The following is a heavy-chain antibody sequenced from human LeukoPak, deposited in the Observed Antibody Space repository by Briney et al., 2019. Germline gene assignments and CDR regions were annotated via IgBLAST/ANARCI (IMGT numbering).Heavy chain of an antibody. CDR3: AKDNQRGGFHH. V-gene: IGHV3-43*02. J-gene: IGHJ1*01. CDR1: GFSFDDNA. Sequence: GSLRLSCAASGFSFDDNAMYWVRQAPGKGLEWVSLISGDGATTYYADSVKGRFNISRDNSKSSLYLQMNSLRSEDSALYYCAKDNQRGGFHHWGQGTLVTVSS. CDR2: ISGDGATT. D-gene: IGHD3-16*01.